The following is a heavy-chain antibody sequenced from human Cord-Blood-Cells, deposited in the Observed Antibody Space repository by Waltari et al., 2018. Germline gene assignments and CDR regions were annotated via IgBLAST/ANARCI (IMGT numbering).Heavy chain of an antibody. CDR2: IWYDGSNK. CDR3: ARDPTSGGSCFDY. CDR1: GFTFSSYG. D-gene: IGHD2-15*01. J-gene: IGHJ4*02. Sequence: QVQLVESGGGVVQPGRSLRLSCAASGFTFSSYGMHWVRQAPGKGLEGVAVIWYDGSNKYYADSVKGRFTISRDNSKNTLYLQMNSLRAEDTAVYYCARDPTSGGSCFDYWGQGTLVTVSS. V-gene: IGHV3-33*01.